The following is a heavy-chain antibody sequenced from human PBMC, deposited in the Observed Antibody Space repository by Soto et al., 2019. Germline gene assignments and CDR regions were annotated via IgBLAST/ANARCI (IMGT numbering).Heavy chain of an antibody. J-gene: IGHJ3*02. CDR1: GFTFSSYS. CDR2: ISSSSSYI. CDR3: ARDWIIVGAHPVFAFHI. D-gene: IGHD1-26*01. Sequence: GGSLRLSCAASGFTFSSYSMNWVRQAPGKGLEWVSSISSSSSYIYYADSVKGRFTISRDNAKNSLYLQMNILRAEDTAVYYCARDWIIVGAHPVFAFHIWGQGTMVTV. V-gene: IGHV3-21*01.